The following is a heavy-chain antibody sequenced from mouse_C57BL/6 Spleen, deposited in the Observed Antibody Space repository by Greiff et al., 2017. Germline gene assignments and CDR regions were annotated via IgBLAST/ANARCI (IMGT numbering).Heavy chain of an antibody. CDR3: ARGGSSGYKLAY. CDR1: GYTFTDYY. J-gene: IGHJ3*01. CDR2: INPNKGGT. D-gene: IGHD3-2*02. Sequence: EVKLQQSGPELVKPGASVKISCKASGYTFTDYYMNWVKQSHGKSLAWIGDINPNKGGTSYNQKFKGKATLTVDKSSSTAYMALRSLTSEDSAVYYCARGGSSGYKLAYWGQGTLVTVSA. V-gene: IGHV1-26*01.